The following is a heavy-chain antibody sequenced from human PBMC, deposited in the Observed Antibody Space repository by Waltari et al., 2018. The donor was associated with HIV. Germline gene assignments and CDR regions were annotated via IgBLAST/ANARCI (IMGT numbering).Heavy chain of an antibody. Sequence: QVQLQESGPGLVKPSETLSLTCTVSGGSISSYYWSWIRQPAGKGLEWIGRIYTSGSTNYNPSLKSRVTMSVDTSKNQFSLKLSSVTAADTAVYYCARGEAITPTHSSGPRFDYWGQGTLVTVSS. CDR3: ARGEAITPTHSSGPRFDY. V-gene: IGHV4-4*07. J-gene: IGHJ4*02. CDR2: IYTSGST. CDR1: GGSISSYY. D-gene: IGHD6-19*01.